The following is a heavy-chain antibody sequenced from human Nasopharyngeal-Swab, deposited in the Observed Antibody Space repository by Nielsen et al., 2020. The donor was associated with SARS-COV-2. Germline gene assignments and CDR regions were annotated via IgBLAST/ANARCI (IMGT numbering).Heavy chain of an antibody. CDR3: ARDFGIAAAGSDVDY. CDR2: ISYDGSNK. V-gene: IGHV3-30*03. J-gene: IGHJ4*02. CDR1: GFTFSSYG. D-gene: IGHD6-13*01. Sequence: GESLKISCAASGFTFSSYGMHWVRQAPGKGLEWVAVISYDGSNKYYADSVKGRFTISRDNSKNTLYLQMNSLRAEDTAVYYYARDFGIAAAGSDVDYWGQGTLVTVSS.